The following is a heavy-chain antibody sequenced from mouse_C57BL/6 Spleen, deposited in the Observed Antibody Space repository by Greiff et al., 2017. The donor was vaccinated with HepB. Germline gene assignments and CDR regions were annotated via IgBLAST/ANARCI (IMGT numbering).Heavy chain of an antibody. CDR1: GYTFTSYW. CDR3: ARIKNIGANYFDY. V-gene: IGHV1S81*02. Sequence: VQLQQSGAELVKAGASVKMSCKASGYTFTSYWMHWVKQRLGQGLEWFAETNPTNGRTYYNEKFKSKATLTVDKSSSTDYMLLSGPTFEDSAVYYCARIKNIGANYFDYWGQGTTLTVSS. CDR2: TNPTNGRT. D-gene: IGHD1-1*01. J-gene: IGHJ2*01.